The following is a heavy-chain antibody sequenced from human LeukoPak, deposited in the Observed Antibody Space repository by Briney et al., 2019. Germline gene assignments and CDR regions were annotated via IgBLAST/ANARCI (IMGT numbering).Heavy chain of an antibody. V-gene: IGHV4-4*07. D-gene: IGHD6-19*01. CDR3: ARDRASVAGEVYWFDP. CDR1: GGSISSYY. CDR2: IYTSGST. J-gene: IGHJ5*02. Sequence: ASETLSLTCTVSGGSISSYYWSWIRQPAGKGLEWIGRIYTSGSTNYNPSLKSRVTMSVDTSKNQFSLKLSSVTAADTAVYYCARDRASVAGEVYWFDPWGQGTLVTVSS.